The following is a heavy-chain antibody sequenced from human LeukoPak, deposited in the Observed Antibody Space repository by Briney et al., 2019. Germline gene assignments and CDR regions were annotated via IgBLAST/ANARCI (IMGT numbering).Heavy chain of an antibody. D-gene: IGHD2-2*01. V-gene: IGHV4-39*01. CDR3: ARHVRNIVLEPEPSWFDP. Sequence: PSETLSLTCTVSGGSTSSSSYYWGWVRQPPGKGLEWIGSIYYSGSTYYNPSLRSRVTISVDTSKNQFSLRLSFVTAADTAVYYCARHVRNIVLEPEPSWFDPWGQGTLVTVSS. CDR1: GGSTSSSSYY. CDR2: IYYSGST. J-gene: IGHJ5*02.